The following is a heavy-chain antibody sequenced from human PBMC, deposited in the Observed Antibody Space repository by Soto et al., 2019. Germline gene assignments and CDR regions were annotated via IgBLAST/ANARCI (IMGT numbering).Heavy chain of an antibody. CDR3: ASSTIFGVALYYGMDV. J-gene: IGHJ6*02. V-gene: IGHV4-39*01. D-gene: IGHD3-3*01. CDR2: IYYSGST. CDR1: GGSISSSSYY. Sequence: PSETLSLTCTVSGGSISSSSYYWGWIRQPPGKGLEWIGSIYYSGSTYYNPSLKSRVTISVDTSKNQFSLKLSSVTAADTAVYYCASSTIFGVALYYGMDVWGQGTTVTVSS.